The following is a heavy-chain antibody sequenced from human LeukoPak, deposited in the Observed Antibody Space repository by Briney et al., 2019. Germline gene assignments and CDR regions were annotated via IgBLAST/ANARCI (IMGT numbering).Heavy chain of an antibody. J-gene: IGHJ5*02. CDR3: TRLSHVAGAPTVSWSDP. D-gene: IGHD1-26*01. CDR2: IYHSGTT. Sequence: SETLSLTCTVSAYSISNGFVWGWIRQPPGKGLEWIASIYHSGTTYYNPSLKSRVTMSVDTSKNQFSLRLSSVTAADTAVYYCTRLSHVAGAPTVSWSDPWGQGTLVTVSS. V-gene: IGHV4-38-2*02. CDR1: AYSISNGFV.